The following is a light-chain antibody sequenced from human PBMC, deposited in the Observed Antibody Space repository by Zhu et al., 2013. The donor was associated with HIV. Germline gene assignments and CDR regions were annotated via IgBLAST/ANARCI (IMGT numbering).Light chain of an antibody. J-gene: IGKJ4*01. CDR3: QQYGSSPLT. CDR1: QTVSSNY. V-gene: IGKV3-20*01. Sequence: EIVMTQSPATLSVSPGERATLSCRASQTVSSNYLAWYQQKPGQPPMLLIFGASTRATGIPDRFSGSGSRTDFTLTISRLEPEDFAVYYCQQYGSSPLTFGGGTTLEIK. CDR2: GAS.